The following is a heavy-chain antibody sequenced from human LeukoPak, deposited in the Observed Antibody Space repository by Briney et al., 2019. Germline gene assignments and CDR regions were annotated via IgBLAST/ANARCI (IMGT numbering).Heavy chain of an antibody. Sequence: PSETLSLTCTVSGGSISGYYWSWMRQPPGKGLEWIAYIYNSGTTNYNPSLKSRVTILEDTSKNQLSLELNSVTAADTAVYYCARWNEGLDYWGQGTLVTVSS. D-gene: IGHD1-1*01. CDR1: GGSISGYY. CDR2: IYNSGTT. J-gene: IGHJ4*02. CDR3: ARWNEGLDY. V-gene: IGHV4-59*01.